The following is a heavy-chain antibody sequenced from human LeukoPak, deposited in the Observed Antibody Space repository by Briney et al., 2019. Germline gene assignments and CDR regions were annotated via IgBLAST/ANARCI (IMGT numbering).Heavy chain of an antibody. V-gene: IGHV3-11*04. J-gene: IGHJ4*02. Sequence: GGSLRLSCAASGLTFSDYYMTWLRQAPGKGLEWVSSISGTGTTIYSADSVRGRFTVSRDNARDSLFLHMNSLRAEDTAVYYCAVQITMIVVVPYFDYWGQGTLVTVSS. D-gene: IGHD3-22*01. CDR2: ISGTGTTI. CDR3: AVQITMIVVVPYFDY. CDR1: GLTFSDYY.